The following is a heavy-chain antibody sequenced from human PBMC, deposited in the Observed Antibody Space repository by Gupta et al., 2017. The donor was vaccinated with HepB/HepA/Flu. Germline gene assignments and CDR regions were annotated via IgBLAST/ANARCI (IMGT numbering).Heavy chain of an antibody. D-gene: IGHD6-13*01. Sequence: EVQLVQSGAEVKKPGESLKISCKASGYTFTRYWIGWLRQMPGKGLEWMGIIYPGVSDTRYSPSFQGQVTISVDRSISTAYLQWSNLQASDTAIYYCATHLGSSSWYDYWGQGTLLTVSS. J-gene: IGHJ4*02. V-gene: IGHV5-51*01. CDR2: IYPGVSDT. CDR1: GYTFTRYW. CDR3: ATHLGSSSWYDY.